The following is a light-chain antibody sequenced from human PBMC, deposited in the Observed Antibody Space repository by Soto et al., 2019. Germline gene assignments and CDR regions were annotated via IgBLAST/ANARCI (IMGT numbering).Light chain of an antibody. CDR3: CSYAGSTNYV. V-gene: IGLV2-23*01. J-gene: IGLJ1*01. Sequence: QSALTQPASVSGSPGQSITISCTGTSSDVGSYNVVSWYQHHPGKAPKLMIYEGSKRPSGVSNRFSGSKSGNTASLTISGLQAEDEADYYCCSYAGSTNYVLGTGTKVT. CDR1: SSDVGSYNV. CDR2: EGS.